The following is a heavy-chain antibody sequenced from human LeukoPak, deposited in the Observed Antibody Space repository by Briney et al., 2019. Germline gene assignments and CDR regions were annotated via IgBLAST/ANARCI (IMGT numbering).Heavy chain of an antibody. CDR3: ARDTLGVYGMDV. CDR2: IYSGGST. CDR1: GFIFSDYY. Sequence: GGSLRLSCAASGFIFSDYYMSWVRQAPGKGLEWVSVIYSGGSTYYADSVKGRFTISRHNSKNTLYLQMNSLRAEDTAVYYCARDTLGVYGMDVWGQGTTVTVSS. D-gene: IGHD2-8*01. V-gene: IGHV3-53*04. J-gene: IGHJ6*02.